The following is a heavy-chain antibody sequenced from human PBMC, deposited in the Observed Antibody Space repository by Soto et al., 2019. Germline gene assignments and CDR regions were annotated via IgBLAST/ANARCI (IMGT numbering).Heavy chain of an antibody. CDR1: GGTFSSYT. V-gene: IGHV1-69*08. CDR2: IIPILGIA. CDR3: ARDLDY. Sequence: QVQLVQSGAEVKKPGSSVKVSCKASGGTFSSYTISWVRQAPGQGLEWMGRIIPILGIANYAQKFQGRVTITADKSTSTAYMELRSLRSEATAVYYWARDLDYWGQGTLVTVSS. J-gene: IGHJ4*02.